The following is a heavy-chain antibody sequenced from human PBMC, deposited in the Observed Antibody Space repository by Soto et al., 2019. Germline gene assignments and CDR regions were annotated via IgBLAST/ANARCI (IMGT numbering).Heavy chain of an antibody. CDR3: AKGCRGIYEHDAFDM. CDR1: GFTFNTYG. V-gene: IGHV3-23*01. D-gene: IGHD3-10*01. CDR2: LRDGGKAINK. Sequence: EVQLLESGGGLVQPGGSLRLSCAASGFTFNTYGMAWVRQAPGKGLEWVSTLRDGGKAINKFYADSVEGRFTTATDIFKKTFYLQMNSLRAEDTVLYFWAKGCRGIYEHDAFDMWGQGTVVTVSS. J-gene: IGHJ3*02.